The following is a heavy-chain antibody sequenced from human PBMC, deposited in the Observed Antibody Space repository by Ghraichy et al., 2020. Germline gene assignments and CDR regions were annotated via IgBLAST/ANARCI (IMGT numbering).Heavy chain of an antibody. CDR1: GFTFSSYA. D-gene: IGHD3-22*01. Sequence: GGSLRLSCAASGFTFSSYAMSWVRQAPGKGLEWVSAISGSGGSTYYADSVKGRFTISRDNSKNTLYLQMNSLRAEDTAVYYCAKGPDSPDYYDSSGYIPYYFDYWGQGTLVTVSS. J-gene: IGHJ4*02. CDR3: AKGPDSPDYYDSSGYIPYYFDY. V-gene: IGHV3-23*01. CDR2: ISGSGGST.